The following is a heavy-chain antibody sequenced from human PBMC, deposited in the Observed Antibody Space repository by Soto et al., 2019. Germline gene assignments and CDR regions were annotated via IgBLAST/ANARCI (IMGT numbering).Heavy chain of an antibody. Sequence: QVQLVQSGAEGKKPGSSVKVSCKASGGTFSSYAISWVRQAPGQGLEWMGGIIPIFGTANYAQKFQGRVTITADESTSTAYMELSSLRSEDTAVYYCARDRGGYSYGYLGWFDPWGQGTLVTVSS. CDR3: ARDRGGYSYGYLGWFDP. J-gene: IGHJ5*02. V-gene: IGHV1-69*01. CDR2: IIPIFGTA. CDR1: GGTFSSYA. D-gene: IGHD5-18*01.